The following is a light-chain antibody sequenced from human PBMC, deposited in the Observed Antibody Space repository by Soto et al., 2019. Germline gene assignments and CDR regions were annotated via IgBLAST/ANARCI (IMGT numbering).Light chain of an antibody. CDR2: DVN. V-gene: IGLV2-14*03. CDR3: TSWTTSTTMI. CDR1: SSDIGAYNF. Sequence: QSALTQPASVSGSPGQSITISCTGTSSDIGAYNFVSWYQQHPGKAPKLMLYDVNIRPSGVSNRFSGSKSGNPASLTISGLQAEDEADYYCTSWTTSTTMISGGGTKLTVL. J-gene: IGLJ2*01.